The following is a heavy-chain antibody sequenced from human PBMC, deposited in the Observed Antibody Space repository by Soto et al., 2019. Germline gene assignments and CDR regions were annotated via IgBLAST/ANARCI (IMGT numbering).Heavy chain of an antibody. D-gene: IGHD2-15*01. J-gene: IGHJ3*02. CDR3: ARGGKVVVAATEVNAFDI. V-gene: IGHV4-34*01. Sequence: PSETLSLTXAVYGGSFSGYYWSWIRQPPGKGLEWIGEINHSGSTNYNPSLKSRVTISVDTSKNQFSLKLSSVTAADTAVYYCARGGKVVVAATEVNAFDIWGQGTMVT. CDR2: INHSGST. CDR1: GGSFSGYY.